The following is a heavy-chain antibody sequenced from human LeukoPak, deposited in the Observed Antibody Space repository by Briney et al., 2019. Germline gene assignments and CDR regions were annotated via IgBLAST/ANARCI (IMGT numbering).Heavy chain of an antibody. V-gene: IGHV3-23*01. CDR2: ISGSGGST. D-gene: IGHD6-19*01. CDR3: AKARQHSSGWYSRDHIEYFQH. J-gene: IGHJ1*01. Sequence: GGSLGLSCAASGFTFSSYAMSWVRQAPGKGLEWVSAISGSGGSTYYADSVKGRFTISRDNFKSTLYLQMNRLRAEDTAVYYGAKARQHSSGWYSRDHIEYFQHWGQGTLVTVSS. CDR1: GFTFSSYA.